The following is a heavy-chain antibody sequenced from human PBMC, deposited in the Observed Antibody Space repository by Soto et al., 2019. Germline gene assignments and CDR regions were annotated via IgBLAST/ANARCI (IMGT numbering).Heavy chain of an antibody. CDR2: ISTYHGNQ. CDR3: ARDIGYSSSSFYYYYGMDV. J-gene: IGHJ6*01. D-gene: IGHD6-6*01. V-gene: IGHV1-18*01. Sequence: ASVKVSCKASGYTFTSYGISWVRQAPGQGLEWMGWISTYHGNQNYXXXXXXXXXXXTXXSXTNAYMELRSLRSGDTAVYYCARDIGYSSSSFYYYYGMDVWGQGTTVTLSS. CDR1: GYTFTSYG.